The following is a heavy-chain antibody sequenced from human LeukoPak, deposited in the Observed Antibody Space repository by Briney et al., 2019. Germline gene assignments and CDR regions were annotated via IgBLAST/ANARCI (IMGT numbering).Heavy chain of an antibody. CDR3: AKEGYNSALDI. CDR1: GFTFSTYA. Sequence: GGSLRLSCAASGFTFSTYAMHWVRQAPGKGLEWVSYISSSGSTIYYADSVKGRFTISRDNAKNSLYLQMNSLRAEDTAVYYCAKEGYNSALDIWGQGTMVTVSS. CDR2: ISSSGSTI. D-gene: IGHD5-24*01. J-gene: IGHJ3*02. V-gene: IGHV3-48*04.